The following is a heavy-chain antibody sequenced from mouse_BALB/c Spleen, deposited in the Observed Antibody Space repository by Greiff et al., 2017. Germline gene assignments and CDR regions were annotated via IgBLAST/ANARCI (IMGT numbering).Heavy chain of an antibody. CDR3: AIGKGDY. J-gene: IGHJ2*01. CDR1: GYTFTDYV. CDR2: IYPGSGST. Sequence: VKVVESGPELVKPGASVKMSCKASGYTFTDYVISWVKQRTGQGLEWIGEIYPGSGSTYYNEKFKGKATLTADKSSNTAYMQLSSLTSEDSAVYFCAIGKGDYWGQGTTLTVSS. D-gene: IGHD2-1*01. V-gene: IGHV1-77*01.